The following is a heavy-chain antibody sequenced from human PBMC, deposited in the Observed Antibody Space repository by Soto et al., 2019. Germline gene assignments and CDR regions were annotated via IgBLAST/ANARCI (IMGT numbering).Heavy chain of an antibody. CDR1: GFSLTTSGVG. CDR3: AHRILRTVFGLVTTTAIYFDF. Sequence: QITLNESGPTVVKPAETLTLTCTFSGFSLTTSGVGVGWIRQSPGKAPEWLALLYWDDDKRYSASLKSRLTINKETSKTQVVLTMASVDPADIATYYCAHRILRTVFGLVTTTAIYFDFWGQGTPVVVSS. J-gene: IGHJ4*02. CDR2: LYWDDDK. V-gene: IGHV2-5*02. D-gene: IGHD3-3*01.